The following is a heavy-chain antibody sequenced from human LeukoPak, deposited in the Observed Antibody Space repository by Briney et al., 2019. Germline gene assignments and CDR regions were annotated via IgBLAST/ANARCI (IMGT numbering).Heavy chain of an antibody. J-gene: IGHJ5*02. V-gene: IGHV4-34*01. CDR3: ARDWSIAARWHWFDP. CDR1: GGSFSGYY. CDR2: INHSGST. Sequence: KPSKTLSLTCAVYGGSFSGYYWSWIRQPPGKGLEWIGEINHSGSTNYNPSLKSRVTISVDTSKNQFSLKLSSVTAADTAVYYCARDWSIAARWHWFDPWGQGTLVTVSS. D-gene: IGHD6-6*01.